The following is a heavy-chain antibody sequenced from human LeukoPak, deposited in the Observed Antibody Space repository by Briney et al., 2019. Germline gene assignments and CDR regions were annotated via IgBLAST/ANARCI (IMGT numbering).Heavy chain of an antibody. D-gene: IGHD3-10*01. V-gene: IGHV6-1*01. CDR2: TYYRSTWSN. J-gene: IGHJ4*02. CDR1: GDSVSSNTVT. CDR3: ARVSSGVFGY. Sequence: SQTLSLTCAISGDSVSSNTVTWNWIRQSPSRGLEWLGRTYYRSTWSNDYAVSMKSRITINPDTSKNQFSLQLNTVTPEDTAVYYCARVSSGVFGYWVQGTLVTVSS.